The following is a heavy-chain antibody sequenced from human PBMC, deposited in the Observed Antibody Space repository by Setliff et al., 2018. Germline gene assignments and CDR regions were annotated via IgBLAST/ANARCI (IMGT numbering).Heavy chain of an antibody. V-gene: IGHV1-18*01. CDR1: GYMFRSYG. Sequence: ASVKVSCKASGYMFRSYGINWVRQAPGQGLEWVGWISAYNGKTYSAQKFQDRVTLTTHTSTNMGYLELRDLRSDDTAVYYCLRLVRYCTKIACQATSGDEVWGLGTLVTVSS. CDR3: LRLVRYCTKIACQATSGDEV. D-gene: IGHD2-8*01. CDR2: ISAYNGKT. J-gene: IGHJ4*02.